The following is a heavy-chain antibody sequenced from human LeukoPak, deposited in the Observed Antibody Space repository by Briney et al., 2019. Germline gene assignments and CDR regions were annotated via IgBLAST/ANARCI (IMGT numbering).Heavy chain of an antibody. CDR1: GFPFNNYY. Sequence: KSGGSLILSCAASGFPFNNYYMTWIRQAPGKGLEWVSYISTSSDTNYADSVQGRFSVSRDNAKNSLYLQMNSLRAEDTAVYYCARGHYGMDVWGQGTTVTVSS. V-gene: IGHV3-11*06. CDR3: ARGHYGMDV. J-gene: IGHJ6*02. CDR2: ISTSSDT.